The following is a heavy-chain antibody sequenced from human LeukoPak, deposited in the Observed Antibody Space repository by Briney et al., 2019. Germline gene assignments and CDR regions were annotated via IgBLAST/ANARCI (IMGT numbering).Heavy chain of an antibody. CDR3: ARGSVDY. CDR2: INPNSGGT. CDR1: GYTFTDYY. J-gene: IGHJ4*02. V-gene: IGHV1-2*02. Sequence: WASAKVSCKASGYTFTDYYMHWVRQAPGQGLEWMGWINPNSGGTSSAQKFQGRVTMTRDTSISTAYMELSRLRSDDTAVYYGARGSVDYWGQGTLVTVSS.